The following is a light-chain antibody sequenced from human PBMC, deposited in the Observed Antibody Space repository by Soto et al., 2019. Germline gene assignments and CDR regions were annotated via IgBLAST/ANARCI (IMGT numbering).Light chain of an antibody. CDR1: SSDVGGYNY. V-gene: IGLV2-14*01. Sequence: QSVLTQPAAVSGSPGQSITISCTGTSSDVGGYNYVPWYQQHPGKAPKPMIFEVSNRPSGVSNRLSGSKSGNTASLTISGLQTEDEADYYCTSYTSSFTHLFGTGTKVTVL. CDR2: EVS. CDR3: TSYTSSFTHL. J-gene: IGLJ1*01.